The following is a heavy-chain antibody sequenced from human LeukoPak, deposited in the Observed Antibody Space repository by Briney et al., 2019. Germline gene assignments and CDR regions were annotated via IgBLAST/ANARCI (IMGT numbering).Heavy chain of an antibody. J-gene: IGHJ4*02. Sequence: LPIFGTAKYPQKFQGRVKINTEESKSTAYMDLSSLRSEDTAVYYCARGPYGGNSRYFDYWGQGTLVTVSS. CDR2: LPIFGTA. V-gene: IGHV1-69*05. D-gene: IGHD4-23*01. CDR3: ARGPYGGNSRYFDY.